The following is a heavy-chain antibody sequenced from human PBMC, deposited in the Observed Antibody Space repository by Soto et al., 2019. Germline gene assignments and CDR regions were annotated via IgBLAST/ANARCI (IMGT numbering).Heavy chain of an antibody. Sequence: SVKVSCKASGGTFSSYAISWVRQAPGQGLEWMGGIIPIFGTANYAQKFQGSVTITADESTSTAYMELSSLRSEDTAVYYCARDRLARGPLYYYGMDVWGQGTTVTVSS. CDR2: IIPIFGTA. CDR1: GGTFSSYA. J-gene: IGHJ6*02. V-gene: IGHV1-69*13. CDR3: ARDRLARGPLYYYGMDV. D-gene: IGHD3-10*01.